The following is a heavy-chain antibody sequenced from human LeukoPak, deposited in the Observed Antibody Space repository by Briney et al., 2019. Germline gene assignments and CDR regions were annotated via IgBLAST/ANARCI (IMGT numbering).Heavy chain of an antibody. D-gene: IGHD3-10*01. CDR3: ARWRPMSYRPANYFDY. Sequence: SETLSLTCAVSGGSISSSTYYWVWIRQPPGKGLEWIGSINYSGNTYYNPSVKSRVTISVDTSKNQFSLKVSSVTAADTAVYYCARWRPMSYRPANYFDYWGQGTLVTVSS. CDR2: INYSGNT. CDR1: GGSISSSTYY. V-gene: IGHV4-39*07. J-gene: IGHJ4*02.